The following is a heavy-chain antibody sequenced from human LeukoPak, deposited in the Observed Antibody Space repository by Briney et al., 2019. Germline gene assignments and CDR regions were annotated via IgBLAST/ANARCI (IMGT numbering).Heavy chain of an antibody. J-gene: IGHJ4*02. CDR2: INWNSGST. V-gene: IGHV3-43*02. D-gene: IGHD3-10*01. CDR1: GFTFDNYA. CDR3: ARGRGSGSYLVDY. Sequence: GGSLRLSCATSGFTFDNYAMHWVRQAPGKGLEWVSLINWNSGSTKYANSVKGRFTISRDNSKNSLYLQMDGLRTEDAAFYYCARGRGSGSYLVDYLCQGTLVTVSS.